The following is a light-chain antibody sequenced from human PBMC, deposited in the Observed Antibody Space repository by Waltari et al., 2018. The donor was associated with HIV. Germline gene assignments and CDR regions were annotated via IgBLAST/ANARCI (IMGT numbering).Light chain of an antibody. J-gene: IGLJ1*01. V-gene: IGLV2-14*03. Sequence: QSALTQPASVSGSPGQSITISCTGASSDVGRYNYVSWYQQHPGKAPKLMISDVSNRPSGISDRFSGSKSGNTASLTISGLQAEDEADYYCSSYTGSNTLGVFGTGTRVTVL. CDR2: DVS. CDR1: SSDVGRYNY. CDR3: SSYTGSNTLGV.